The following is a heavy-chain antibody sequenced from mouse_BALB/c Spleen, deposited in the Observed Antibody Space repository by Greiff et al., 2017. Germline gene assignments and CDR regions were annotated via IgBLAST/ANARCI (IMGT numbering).Heavy chain of an antibody. CDR1: GFTFSSFG. Sequence: EVKLMESGGGLVQPGGSRKLSCAASGFTFSSFGMHWVRQAPEKGLEWVAYISSGSSTIYYADTVKGRFTISRDNPKNTLFLQMTSLRSEDTAMYYCARGGATARGFYAMDYWGQGTSVTVSS. CDR3: ARGGATARGFYAMDY. CDR2: ISSGSSTI. D-gene: IGHD1-2*01. J-gene: IGHJ4*01. V-gene: IGHV5-17*02.